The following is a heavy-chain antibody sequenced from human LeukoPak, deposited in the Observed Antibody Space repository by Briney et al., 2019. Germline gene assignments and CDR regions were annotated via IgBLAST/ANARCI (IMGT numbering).Heavy chain of an antibody. CDR1: GYPLSRYT. J-gene: IGHJ4*02. D-gene: IGHD1-1*01. V-gene: IGHV3-48*01. CDR3: GRVGVWNQFDY. Sequence: GGTLRLFRAASGYPLSRYTMKWVRQAPGRGLGGVSYIRCSSSSRHYADFLRSPFPFSRDNAKHLLHRQMDSLKGDDTRVVYCGRVGVWNQFDYWGQGTLVTVSS. CDR2: IRCSSSSR.